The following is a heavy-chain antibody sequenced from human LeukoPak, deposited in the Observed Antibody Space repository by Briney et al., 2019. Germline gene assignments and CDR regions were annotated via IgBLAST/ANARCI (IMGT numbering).Heavy chain of an antibody. Sequence: SETLSLTCAVAGGSISTGGYYWSSIGQPPGKGLEWIGYIYYSGSTNYNPSLKSRVTISVDTSKNQFSLKLSSVTAADTAVYYCARALGSSHDYWGQGTLVTVSS. CDR1: GGSISTGGYY. J-gene: IGHJ4*02. CDR3: ARALGSSHDY. CDR2: IYYSGST. D-gene: IGHD1-26*01. V-gene: IGHV4-61*08.